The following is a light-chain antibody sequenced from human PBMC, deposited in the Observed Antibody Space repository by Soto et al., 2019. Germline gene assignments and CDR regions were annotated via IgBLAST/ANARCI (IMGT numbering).Light chain of an antibody. CDR1: SSDVGSYNL. CDR2: EGS. J-gene: IGLJ1*01. CDR3: CSYAGSSTFV. V-gene: IGLV2-23*03. Sequence: QSVLTQPASVSGSPGQSITISCTGTSSDVGSYNLVSWYQQHPGKAPKLMIYEGSKRPSGVSNRFSGSKSGNTASLTISGLQAEDGADYYCCSYAGSSTFVFGTGTNVTVL.